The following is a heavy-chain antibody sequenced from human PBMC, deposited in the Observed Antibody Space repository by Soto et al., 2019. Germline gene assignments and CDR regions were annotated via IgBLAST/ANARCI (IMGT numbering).Heavy chain of an antibody. CDR3: ARHQSYYDILTGLDY. CDR2: IYYSGST. CDR1: GGSISSSSYY. D-gene: IGHD3-9*01. J-gene: IGHJ4*02. V-gene: IGHV4-39*01. Sequence: SETLSLTCTVSGGSISSSSYYWGWIRQPPGKGLEWIGSIYYSGSTYYNPPLKSRVTISVDTSKNQFSLKLSSVTAADTAVYYCARHQSYYDILTGLDYWGQGTLVTVSS.